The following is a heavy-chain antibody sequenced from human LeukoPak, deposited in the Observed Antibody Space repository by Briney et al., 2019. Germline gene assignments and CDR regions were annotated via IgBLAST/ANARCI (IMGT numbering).Heavy chain of an antibody. J-gene: IGHJ4*02. CDR3: ARDTYDSGGYSYGIY. D-gene: IGHD3-22*01. CDR2: IWYDGSKK. CDR1: GFTFSSYG. Sequence: GRSLRLSCAASGFTFSSYGMHWVRQAPGKGLEWVADIWYDGSKKYYADSVKGRFSISRDNSKNTLYLQMNSLRAEDTAVYYCARDTYDSGGYSYGIYWGQGTLVTVSS. V-gene: IGHV3-33*01.